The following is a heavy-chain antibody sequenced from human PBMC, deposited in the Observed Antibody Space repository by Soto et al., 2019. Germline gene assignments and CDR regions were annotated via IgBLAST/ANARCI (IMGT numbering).Heavy chain of an antibody. CDR3: AREGFYAMDV. CDR1: GFTFSSYE. Sequence: PGGSLRLSCTVSGFTFSSYEMYWVRQAPGKGLEWISYISSTGDTVYYADSVKGRFTTSRDNARNSLSVQMNSLRVEDTAVYYCAREGFYAMDVWGQGTTVTVSS. J-gene: IGHJ6*02. V-gene: IGHV3-48*03. CDR2: ISSTGDTV.